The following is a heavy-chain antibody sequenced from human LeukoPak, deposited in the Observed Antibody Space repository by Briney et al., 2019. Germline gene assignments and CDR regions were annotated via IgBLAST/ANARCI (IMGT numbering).Heavy chain of an antibody. J-gene: IGHJ4*02. CDR1: GGSISSYY. Sequence: SETLSLTCTVSGGSISSYYWSWIRQPPGKGLEWIGYIYYSGSTNYNPSLKSRVTISVDTSKNQFSLKLSSVTAADTAVYYCASLNTAMGTFDYWGRGTLVTVSS. CDR2: IYYSGST. D-gene: IGHD5-18*01. V-gene: IGHV4-59*01. CDR3: ASLNTAMGTFDY.